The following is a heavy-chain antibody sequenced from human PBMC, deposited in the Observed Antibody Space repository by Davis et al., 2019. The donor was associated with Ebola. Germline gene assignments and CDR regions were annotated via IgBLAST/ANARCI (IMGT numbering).Heavy chain of an antibody. CDR2: IYHSGST. D-gene: IGHD6-19*01. CDR3: VLWLVPYFDY. Sequence: GSLRLSCAVSGGSISSSNWWSWVRQPPGKGLEWIGEIYHSGSTNYNPSLKSRVTISVDTSKNQFSLKLSSVTAADTAVYYCVLWLVPYFDYWGQGTLVTVSS. CDR1: GGSISSSNW. J-gene: IGHJ4*02. V-gene: IGHV4-4*02.